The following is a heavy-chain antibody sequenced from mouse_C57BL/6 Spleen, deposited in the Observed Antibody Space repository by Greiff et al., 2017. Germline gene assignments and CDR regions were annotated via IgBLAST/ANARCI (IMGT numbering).Heavy chain of an antibody. J-gene: IGHJ3*01. D-gene: IGHD2-5*01. V-gene: IGHV1-50*01. CDR1: GYTFTSYW. Sequence: QVQLQQPGAELVKPGASVKLSCKASGYTFTSYWMQWVKQRPGQGLEWIGEIDPSDSYTNYNQKFKGKATLTVDTSSSTAYMQLSSLTSEDSAVYYCAGSYYSNFAYWGQGTLVTVSA. CDR2: IDPSDSYT. CDR3: AGSYYSNFAY.